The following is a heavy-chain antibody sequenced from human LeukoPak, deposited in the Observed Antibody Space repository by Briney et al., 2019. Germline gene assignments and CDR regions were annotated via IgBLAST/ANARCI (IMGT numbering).Heavy chain of an antibody. J-gene: IGHJ3*02. V-gene: IGHV1-69*13. CDR1: GYTFTSYG. Sequence: SVKVSCKASGYTFTSYGISWVRQAPGQGLERMGGIIPIFGTANYAQKFQGRVTITADESTSTAYMELSSLRSEDTAVYYCARDITITGSGAFDIWGQGTMVTVSS. CDR3: ARDITITGSGAFDI. CDR2: IIPIFGTA. D-gene: IGHD3-9*01.